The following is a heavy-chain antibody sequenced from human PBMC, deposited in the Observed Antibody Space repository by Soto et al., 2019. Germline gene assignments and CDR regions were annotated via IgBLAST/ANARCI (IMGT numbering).Heavy chain of an antibody. J-gene: IGHJ4*02. CDR2: ISGSGGST. CDR1: GFTFSSYA. V-gene: IGHV3-23*01. Sequence: PGGSLRLSCAASGFTFSSYAMSWVRQAPGKGLEWVSAISGSGGSTYYADSVKGRFTISRDNSKNTLYLQMNSLRAEDTAVYYCAKDSGYYDSSGYLNDLFDYWGQGTLVTVSS. CDR3: AKDSGYYDSSGYLNDLFDY. D-gene: IGHD3-22*01.